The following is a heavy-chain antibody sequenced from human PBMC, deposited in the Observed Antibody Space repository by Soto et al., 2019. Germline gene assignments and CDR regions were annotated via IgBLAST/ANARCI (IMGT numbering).Heavy chain of an antibody. CDR3: ARSLRRGHLFDF. CDR2: IYYSGST. CDR1: GGSIRSGDYY. V-gene: IGHV4-30-4*01. Sequence: SETLSLTCTVSGGSIRSGDYYWSWIRQPPGKGLESIGYIYYSGSTYYNPSLKSRVTISVDTSRNQFSLKLSSVTAADTAVYFCARSLRRGHLFDFWGQGTLVTSPQ. J-gene: IGHJ4*02. D-gene: IGHD3-10*01.